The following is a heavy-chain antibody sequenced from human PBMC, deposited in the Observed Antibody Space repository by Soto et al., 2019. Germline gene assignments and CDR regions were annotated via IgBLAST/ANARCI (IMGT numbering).Heavy chain of an antibody. J-gene: IGHJ5*02. CDR1: GGSISSSSYY. Sequence: SETLSLTCTVSGGSISSSSYYWGWIRQPPXKGLEWIGSIYYSGSTYYNPSLKSRVTISVDTSKNQFSLKLSSVTAADTAVYYCARTYYDFWSGSGYWFDPWGQGTLVTVSS. CDR3: ARTYYDFWSGSGYWFDP. CDR2: IYYSGST. V-gene: IGHV4-39*01. D-gene: IGHD3-3*01.